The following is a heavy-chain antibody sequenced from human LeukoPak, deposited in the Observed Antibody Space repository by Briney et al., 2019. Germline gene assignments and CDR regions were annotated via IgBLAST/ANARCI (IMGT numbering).Heavy chain of an antibody. D-gene: IGHD3-10*01. CDR3: AREGPMFDSGTYSKSLGH. Sequence: PSETLSLTCTVSGGSISSYYWSWIRQPAGKGLEWIGRIYTSGSTNYNPSLRSRVTISVDTSKNQFSLRLSSVTVADTAVYYCAREGPMFDSGTYSKSLGHWGQGTLVTVSS. CDR1: GGSISSYY. V-gene: IGHV4-4*07. J-gene: IGHJ4*02. CDR2: IYTSGST.